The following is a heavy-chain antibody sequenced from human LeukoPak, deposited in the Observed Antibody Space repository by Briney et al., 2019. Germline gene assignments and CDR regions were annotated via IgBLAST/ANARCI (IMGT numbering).Heavy chain of an antibody. CDR2: TSGGGGST. J-gene: IGHJ5*02. CDR3: AKGKASSWLDWFDP. V-gene: IGHV3-23*01. D-gene: IGHD6-13*01. CDR1: GFTFSTYA. Sequence: GWSLRLSCAASGFTFSTYAMTWVRQAPGTGLEWASATSGGGGSTYYADSVKGRFTMSRDNSKNTVYLQMNSLRAEDTAVYFCAKGKASSWLDWFDPWGQGTLVTVSS.